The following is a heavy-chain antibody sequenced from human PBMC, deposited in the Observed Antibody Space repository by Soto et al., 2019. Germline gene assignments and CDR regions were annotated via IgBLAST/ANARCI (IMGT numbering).Heavy chain of an antibody. J-gene: IGHJ6*02. V-gene: IGHV4-59*01. CDR2: IYYSGST. D-gene: IGHD6-13*01. CDR3: AREGAGIAAAGTRAYYYYGMDV. CDR1: GGPISSYY. Sequence: SETLSLTCTVSGGPISSYYWSWIRQPPGKGLEWIGYIYYSGSTNYNPSLKRRVTISVDTSKNQFSLKLSSVTAADTAVYYCAREGAGIAAAGTRAYYYYGMDVWGQGTTVTVSS.